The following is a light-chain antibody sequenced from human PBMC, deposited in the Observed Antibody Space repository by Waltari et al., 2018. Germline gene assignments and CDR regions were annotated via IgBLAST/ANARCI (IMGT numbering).Light chain of an antibody. CDR1: QSLVHSDGNTH. V-gene: IGKV2-30*02. CDR2: RVS. Sequence: DVVMTQSPLSLPVTLGQAASISCKSSQSLVHSDGNTHLNWFQQRPGQSPRRLIYRVSNRDSGVPDRFSGRGSGTDFTLKISRVEAEDVGVYYCMQGTHWPYTFGQGTKLDIK. J-gene: IGKJ2*01. CDR3: MQGTHWPYT.